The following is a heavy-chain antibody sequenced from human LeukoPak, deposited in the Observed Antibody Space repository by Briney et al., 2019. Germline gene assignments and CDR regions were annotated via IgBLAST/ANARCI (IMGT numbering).Heavy chain of an antibody. CDR1: GFTFSSYS. Sequence: PGGSLRLSCAASGFTFSSYSMNWVRQAPGKGLEWVSSISSSSSYIYYADSVKGRFTISRDNAKNSLYLQMNSLRAEDTAVYYCARDAVYYSEPVMDWGQGTLVTVSS. CDR3: ARDAVYYSEPVMD. J-gene: IGHJ4*02. D-gene: IGHD3-22*01. V-gene: IGHV3-21*01. CDR2: ISSSSSYI.